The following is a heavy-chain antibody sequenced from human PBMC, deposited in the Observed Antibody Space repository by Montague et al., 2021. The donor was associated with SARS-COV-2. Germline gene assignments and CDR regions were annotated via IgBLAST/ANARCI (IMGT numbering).Heavy chain of an antibody. Sequence: TLSLTCSVSGGSISNGSYRWSWIRQPPGRGLGWMGYIFPGGSTYYNASLHSRVTISVDNSKNQLSLRLTSITAADTAVYFFARGGADFGDYGCLDAWGQGILVTVS. CDR3: ARGGADFGDYGCLDA. D-gene: IGHD4-17*01. V-gene: IGHV4-30-2*01. J-gene: IGHJ5*02. CDR1: GGSISNGSYR. CDR2: IFPGGST.